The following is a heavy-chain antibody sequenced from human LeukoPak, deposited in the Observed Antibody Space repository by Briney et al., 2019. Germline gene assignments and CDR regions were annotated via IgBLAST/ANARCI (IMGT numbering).Heavy chain of an antibody. J-gene: IGHJ4*02. D-gene: IGHD6-6*01. CDR3: AKGSGAARPYYLDY. CDR2: ISRNSDSI. CDR1: GFTFDDYS. Sequence: PGGSLRLSCAASGFTFDDYSMHWVRQAPGKGLEWVSGISRNSDSIGYADSVKGRFTISRDNAKNSLYLQMTSLTAEDTAVYYCAKGSGAARPYYLDYWGRGTLVTVSS. V-gene: IGHV3-9*01.